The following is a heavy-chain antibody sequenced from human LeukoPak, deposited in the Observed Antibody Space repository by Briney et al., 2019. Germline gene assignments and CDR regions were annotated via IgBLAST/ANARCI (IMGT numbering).Heavy chain of an antibody. CDR3: ARGAGSYYTYYFDY. Sequence: GGSLRLSCAASGFTVSSNYMSWVRQAPGKGLEWVSVIYSGGSTYYADSVKGRFTISRDNSKNTLYLQMNSLRAEDTAVYYCARGAGSYYTYYFDYWGQGTLVTVSS. D-gene: IGHD3-10*01. CDR1: GFTVSSNY. V-gene: IGHV3-53*01. J-gene: IGHJ4*02. CDR2: IYSGGST.